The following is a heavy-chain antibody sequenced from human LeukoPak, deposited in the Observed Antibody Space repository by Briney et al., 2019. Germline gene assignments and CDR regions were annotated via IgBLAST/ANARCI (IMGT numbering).Heavy chain of an antibody. D-gene: IGHD6-19*01. J-gene: IGHJ6*02. V-gene: IGHV3-23*01. CDR2: ISGSGGST. CDR1: GFTFSSYA. Sequence: PGGSLRLSCAASGFTFSSYAMSWVRQAPGKGLEWVSAISGSGGSTYYADSVKGRFTISRDNSKNTLYLQMNSPRAEDTAVYYCAKDISSGWKYYYYYYGMDVWGQGTTVTVSS. CDR3: AKDISSGWKYYYYYYGMDV.